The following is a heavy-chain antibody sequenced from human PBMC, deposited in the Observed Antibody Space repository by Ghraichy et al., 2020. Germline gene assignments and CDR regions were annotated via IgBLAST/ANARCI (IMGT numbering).Heavy chain of an antibody. CDR1: GFTFSSYA. V-gene: IGHV3-23*01. CDR2: ISGSGGST. Sequence: ESLNISCAASGFTFSSYAMSWVRQAPGKGLEWVSAISGSGGSTYYADSVKGRFTISRDNSKNTLYLQMNSLRAEDTAVYYCAKDKSVYSSGWGLFDYWGQGTLVTVSS. J-gene: IGHJ4*02. D-gene: IGHD6-19*01. CDR3: AKDKSVYSSGWGLFDY.